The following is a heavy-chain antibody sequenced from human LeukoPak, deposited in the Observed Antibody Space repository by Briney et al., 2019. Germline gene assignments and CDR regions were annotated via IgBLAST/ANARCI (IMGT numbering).Heavy chain of an antibody. D-gene: IGHD3-22*01. J-gene: IGHJ4*02. CDR1: GGTFSSYA. V-gene: IGHV1-69*13. CDR2: IIPIFGTA. CDR3: ARGWLLLQIDY. Sequence: ASVKVSCKSSGGTFSSYAISWVRQAPGQGLEWMGGIIPIFGTASYAQKFQGRVTITADESTSTAYMELSSLRSEDTAVYYCARGWLLLQIDYWGQGTLVTVSS.